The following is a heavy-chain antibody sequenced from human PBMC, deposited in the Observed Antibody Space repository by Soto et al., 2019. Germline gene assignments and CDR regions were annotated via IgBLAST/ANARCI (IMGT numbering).Heavy chain of an antibody. V-gene: IGHV5-51*01. CDR1: GYSFTSYW. CDR3: ARRGYYDTSGYLHDI. J-gene: IGHJ3*02. Sequence: GESLKICFNGSGYSFTSYWIGWVRQMPGKGLEWMGVIYPGESDTRYSPSFQGQVTISADKSISTAYLQWSSLKASDTAMYHCARRGYYDTSGYLHDIWAQGTMDPVSS. D-gene: IGHD3-22*01. CDR2: IYPGESDT.